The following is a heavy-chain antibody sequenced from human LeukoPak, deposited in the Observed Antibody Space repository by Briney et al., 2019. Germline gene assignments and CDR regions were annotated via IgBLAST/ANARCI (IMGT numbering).Heavy chain of an antibody. J-gene: IGHJ6*02. Sequence: ASVTVSFKASGYTFTSYDINWVRQATGQGLEWMGWMNPNSGNTGYAQKFQGRVTMTRNTSISTAYMELSSLRSEDTAVYYCARDQGYQLLYGNYYYYGMDVWGQGTTVTVSS. V-gene: IGHV1-8*01. CDR2: MNPNSGNT. D-gene: IGHD2-2*02. CDR1: GYTFTSYD. CDR3: ARDQGYQLLYGNYYYYGMDV.